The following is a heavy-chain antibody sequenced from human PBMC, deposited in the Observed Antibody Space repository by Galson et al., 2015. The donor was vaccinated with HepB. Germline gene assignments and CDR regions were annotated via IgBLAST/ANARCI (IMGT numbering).Heavy chain of an antibody. CDR1: GYSISSGYY. J-gene: IGHJ4*02. Sequence: ETLSLTCTVSGYSISSGYYWGWIRQPPGKGLEWIGSLYHTGSTYYNPSLKSRVTIAVDTSKNQFSLKLSSLTAADTAVYYCARGTYYYAARYFDYWGQGTLVPVSS. CDR2: LYHTGST. D-gene: IGHD3-10*01. V-gene: IGHV4-38-2*02. CDR3: ARGTYYYAARYFDY.